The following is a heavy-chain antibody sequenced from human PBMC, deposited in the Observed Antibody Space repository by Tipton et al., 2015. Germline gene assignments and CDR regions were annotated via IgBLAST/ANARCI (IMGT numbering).Heavy chain of an antibody. V-gene: IGHV3-7*01. J-gene: IGHJ6*02. CDR2: IKQDGSEK. CDR1: GLTFSNAW. CDR3: ARDSGYNGLDV. Sequence: SLRLSCAASGLTFSNAWMNWVRQAPGKGLEWVANIKQDGSEKQYVGSVKGRFTISRDNAKNSLYLQMTSLRVEDTAVYYCARDSGYNGLDVWGQGTTVTVSS.